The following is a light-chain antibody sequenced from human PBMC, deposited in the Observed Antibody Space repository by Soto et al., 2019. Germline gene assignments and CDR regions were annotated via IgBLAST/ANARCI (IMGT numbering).Light chain of an antibody. V-gene: IGLV2-14*01. CDR1: SGDVGGYNY. J-gene: IGLJ3*02. CDR2: EVS. Sequence: QSALTQPASVSGSPGQSITISCTGTSGDVGGYNYVSWYQQNPGKAPQLMIFEVSNRPSGVSIRFSGSKSGNTASLTISGLQAEDEGDYYCSSYSITNTRWVFGGGTKVTVL. CDR3: SSYSITNTRWV.